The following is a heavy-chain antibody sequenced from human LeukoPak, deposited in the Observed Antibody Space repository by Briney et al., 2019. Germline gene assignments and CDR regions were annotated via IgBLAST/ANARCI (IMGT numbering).Heavy chain of an antibody. CDR2: INSGGNA. CDR1: GFTVSSNY. D-gene: IGHD3-3*01. J-gene: IGHJ4*02. CDR3: GRSGDFWSGSGVAY. V-gene: IGHV3-66*01. Sequence: PGGSLGLSCAASGFTVSSNYMNWVRQAPGKGLEWVSVINSGGNAYYADSVKGRFTISRDNSKNMLYLQMNSLRAEDTAVYYCGRSGDFWSGSGVAYWGQGTLVTVSS.